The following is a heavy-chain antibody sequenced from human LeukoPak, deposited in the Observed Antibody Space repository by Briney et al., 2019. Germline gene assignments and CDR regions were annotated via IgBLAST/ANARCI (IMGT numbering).Heavy chain of an antibody. J-gene: IGHJ2*01. Sequence: PSETLSLTCTVSGGSISSYYWSWIRQPPGKGLEWIGYIYYSGSTNYNPSLKSRVTISVDTSKNQFSLKLSSVAAADTAVYYCARAGIAVAGTLDWHFDLWGRGTLVTVSS. CDR2: IYYSGST. D-gene: IGHD6-19*01. V-gene: IGHV4-59*01. CDR3: ARAGIAVAGTLDWHFDL. CDR1: GGSISSYY.